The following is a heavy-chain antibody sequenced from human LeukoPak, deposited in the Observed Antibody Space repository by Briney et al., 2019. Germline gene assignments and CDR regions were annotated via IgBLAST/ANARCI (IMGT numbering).Heavy chain of an antibody. Sequence: GAPVKVSCTASGYTFTTYGISWVRQAPGQGLEWMGWISAYNGNTNYAQKLQGRVTMTTDTSTSTAYMELRSLRSDDTAVYYCARAQIHGENDYWGQGTLVTVSS. CDR1: GYTFTTYG. V-gene: IGHV1-18*04. J-gene: IGHJ4*02. CDR2: ISAYNGNT. CDR3: ARAQIHGENDY. D-gene: IGHD4-17*01.